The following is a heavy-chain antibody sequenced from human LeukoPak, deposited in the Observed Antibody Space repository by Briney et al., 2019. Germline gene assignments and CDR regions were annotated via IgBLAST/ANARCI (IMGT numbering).Heavy chain of an antibody. Sequence: SETLSLTCAVSGGSISSSNWWSWVRQPPGKGPEWIGEINHSGRTNYNPSLKSRVTISVDTSKNQFPLKLSSVTAADTAVYYCARFTGVYYDFWSGYFHYYYMDVWGEGTTVTVSS. CDR3: ARFTGVYYDFWSGYFHYYYMDV. CDR2: INHSGRT. V-gene: IGHV4-4*02. J-gene: IGHJ6*03. CDR1: GGSISSSNW. D-gene: IGHD3-3*01.